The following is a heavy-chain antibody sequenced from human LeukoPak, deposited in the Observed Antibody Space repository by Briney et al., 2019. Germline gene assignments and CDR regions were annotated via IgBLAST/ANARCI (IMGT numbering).Heavy chain of an antibody. J-gene: IGHJ3*02. CDR3: ARVLPVVAGWEGAFDI. CDR2: IYSGGST. D-gene: IGHD2-15*01. CDR1: GFTASSNY. Sequence: GGSLRLSCAPSGFTASSNYMSWVRQAPGKGLEWVSVIYSGGSTYYADSVKGRFTISRDNSKNTLYLQMNSLRAEDTAVYYCARVLPVVAGWEGAFDIWGQGTMVTVSS. V-gene: IGHV3-53*01.